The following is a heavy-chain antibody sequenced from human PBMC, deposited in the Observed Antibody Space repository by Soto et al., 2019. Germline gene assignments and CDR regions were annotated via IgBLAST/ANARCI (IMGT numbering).Heavy chain of an antibody. CDR2: INPSGGST. J-gene: IGHJ4*02. CDR3: ASLSSLFVDTAMVNSFDY. Sequence: ASVKVSCKASGYTFTSYYMHWVRQAPGQGLEWMGIINPSGGSTSYAQKFQGRVTMTRDTSTSTVYMELSSLRSEDTAVYYCASLSSLFVDTAMVNSFDYWGQGTLVTVSS. CDR1: GYTFTSYY. D-gene: IGHD5-18*01. V-gene: IGHV1-46*01.